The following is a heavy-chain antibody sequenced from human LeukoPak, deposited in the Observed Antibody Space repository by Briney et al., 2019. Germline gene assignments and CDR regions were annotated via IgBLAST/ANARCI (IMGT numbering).Heavy chain of an antibody. V-gene: IGHV1-2*02. CDR3: ARGAMVRGVEGWYFDY. J-gene: IGHJ4*02. Sequence: GASVKVSCKASGYTFTGYYMHWVRQAPGQGLEWMGWINPNSGGTNYAQKFQGRVTMTRDTSISTAYMELSRLRSDDTAVYYCARGAMVRGVEGWYFDYWGQGTLVTVSS. CDR2: INPNSGGT. CDR1: GYTFTGYY. D-gene: IGHD3-10*01.